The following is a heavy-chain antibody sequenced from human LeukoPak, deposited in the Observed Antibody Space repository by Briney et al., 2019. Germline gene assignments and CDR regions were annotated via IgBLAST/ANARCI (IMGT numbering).Heavy chain of an antibody. CDR3: ATNPHCGGDCYSMGWFDP. V-gene: IGHV4-34*01. D-gene: IGHD2-21*02. CDR1: GGSFSGYY. CDR2: INHSGST. Sequence: PSETLSLTCAVYGGSFSGYYWSWIRQPPGKGLEWIGEINHSGSTNYNPSLKSRVTISVDTSKNQFSLKLSSVTAADTAVYYCATNPHCGGDCYSMGWFDPWGQGTLVTVSS. J-gene: IGHJ5*02.